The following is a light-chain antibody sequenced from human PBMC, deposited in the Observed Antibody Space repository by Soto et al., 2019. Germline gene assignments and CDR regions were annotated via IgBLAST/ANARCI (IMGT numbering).Light chain of an antibody. CDR2: NTN. CDR1: SGSVSTSYY. V-gene: IGLV8-61*01. J-gene: IGLJ3*02. CDR3: VLYMGRGIWV. Sequence: QAVVTQEPSFSVSPGGTVTLTCGLSSGSVSTSYYPSRYQQTPGQAPRTLIYNTNTHSSGVPDRFSGSILGNKAALTITGAQADDESDYYCVLYMGRGIWVFGGGTKLTVL.